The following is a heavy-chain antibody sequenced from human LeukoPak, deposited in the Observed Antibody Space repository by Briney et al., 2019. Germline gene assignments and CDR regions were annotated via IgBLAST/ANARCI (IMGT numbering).Heavy chain of an antibody. CDR1: GGSISGYY. CDR3: ARDSDRKTGTRSGAEGY. V-gene: IGHV4-59*12. CDR2: IYYSGST. Sequence: SETLSLTCTVSGGSISGYYWSWIRQPPGKGLEWIGYIYYSGSTNYNPSLKSRVTISVDTSKNQFSLKLSSVTAADTAVYYCARDSDRKTGTRSGAEGYWGQGTLVTVSS. J-gene: IGHJ4*02. D-gene: IGHD1-7*01.